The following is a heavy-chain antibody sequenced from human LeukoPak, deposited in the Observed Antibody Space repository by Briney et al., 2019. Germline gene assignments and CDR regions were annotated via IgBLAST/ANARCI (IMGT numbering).Heavy chain of an antibody. D-gene: IGHD3-3*01. Sequence: GGSLRLSCAASGFTFSDSAVSWVRQSPGEGLEWVSSISDTGGRTYYADSVKGRFTITRDNSRNTVYLQMNQTRAGDTARYYCAKGGQDFDFWRFDLWGQGILVTVSS. CDR3: AKGGQDFDFWRFDL. V-gene: IGHV3-23*01. CDR1: GFTFSDSA. CDR2: ISDTGGRT. J-gene: IGHJ5*02.